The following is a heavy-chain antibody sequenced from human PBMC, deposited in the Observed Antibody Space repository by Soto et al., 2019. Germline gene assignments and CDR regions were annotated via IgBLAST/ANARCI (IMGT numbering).Heavy chain of an antibody. CDR1: GYTFTSYY. CDR2: INPSGGST. Sequence: ASVKVSCKASGYTFTSYYMHWVRQAPGQGLEWMGIINPSGGSTSYAQKFQGRVTMTRDTSISTAYMELSRLRSDDTAVYYCARVNRRYYYYGMDVWGQGITVTVSS. CDR3: ARVNRRYYYYGMDV. V-gene: IGHV1-46*01. J-gene: IGHJ6*02.